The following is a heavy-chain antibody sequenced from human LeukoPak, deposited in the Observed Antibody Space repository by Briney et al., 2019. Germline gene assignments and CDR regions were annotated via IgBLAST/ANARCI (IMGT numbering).Heavy chain of an antibody. V-gene: IGHV1-18*01. CDR1: GYTFTSYG. CDR3: ARVWSLGYYDSSGPHPRPQALDY. J-gene: IGHJ4*02. D-gene: IGHD3-22*01. Sequence: EASVTVSCTASGYTFTSYGISWVRQAPGQGLEWMGWISAYNGNTNYAQKLQGRVTMTTDTSTSTAYMELRSLRSDDTAVYYCARVWSLGYYDSSGPHPRPQALDYWGQGTLVTVSS. CDR2: ISAYNGNT.